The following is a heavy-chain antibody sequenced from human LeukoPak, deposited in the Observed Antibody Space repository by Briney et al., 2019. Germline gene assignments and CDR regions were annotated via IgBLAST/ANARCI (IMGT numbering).Heavy chain of an antibody. CDR3: ARDPSSSWYLFGCWFDP. D-gene: IGHD6-13*01. CDR1: GYTFTGYY. Sequence: ASVKVSCKASGYTFTGYYMHWVRQAPGQGLEWMGWINPNSGGTNYAQKFQGRITMTRDTSISTAYMELSRLGSDDTAVYYCARDPSSSWYLFGCWFDPWGQGNLVTVSS. V-gene: IGHV1-2*02. CDR2: INPNSGGT. J-gene: IGHJ5*02.